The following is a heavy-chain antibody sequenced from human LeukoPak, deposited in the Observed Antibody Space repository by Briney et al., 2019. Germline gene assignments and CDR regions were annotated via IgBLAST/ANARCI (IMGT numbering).Heavy chain of an antibody. CDR3: ANRFCTSSGCGVAY. D-gene: IGHD2-2*01. CDR2: VSYDGSYK. Sequence: GGSLRLSCAASGFTFSNYGMLWVRQAPGKWLDWETVVSYDGSYKHYADSVKGRFTISRDNSKNTLYLQLNSLRGDDTAVYYCANRFCTSSGCGVAYWGQGTLVTVSS. V-gene: IGHV3-30*18. J-gene: IGHJ4*02. CDR1: GFTFSNYG.